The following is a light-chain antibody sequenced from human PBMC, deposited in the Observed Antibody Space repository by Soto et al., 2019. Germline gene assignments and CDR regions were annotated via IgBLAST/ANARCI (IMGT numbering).Light chain of an antibody. J-gene: IGKJ3*01. CDR2: GAS. CDR1: QSVSSNY. CDR3: QQYGSSPFT. V-gene: IGKV3-20*01. Sequence: ESVLTQSPGTLSLSPGERATLSCRASQSVSSNYLTWYQQKPGQAPRLLIYGASSSATVIPDRFSGSRSGRDFTLPISRLEPEDFAVYYCQQYGSSPFTFGPGTKVDIK.